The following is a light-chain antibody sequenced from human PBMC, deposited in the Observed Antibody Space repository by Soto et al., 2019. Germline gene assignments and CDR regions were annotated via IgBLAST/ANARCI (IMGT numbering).Light chain of an antibody. CDR1: RSNIGDNA. Sequence: QSVLTQPPSVSAAPRQRVTISCSGRRSNIGDNAVNWYQQVPGKAPKLLIYYDDLLPSGVSDRFSGSKSGTSASLAISGLQSDDEADYYCSAWDDSLNAYVFGTGTKLTVL. V-gene: IGLV1-36*01. J-gene: IGLJ1*01. CDR3: SAWDDSLNAYV. CDR2: YDD.